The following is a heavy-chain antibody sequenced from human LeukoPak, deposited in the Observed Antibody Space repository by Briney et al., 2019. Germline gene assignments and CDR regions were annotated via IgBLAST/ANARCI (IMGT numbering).Heavy chain of an antibody. J-gene: IGHJ4*02. CDR3: ARRGPNWGFFDY. CDR1: GFTFSNHA. Sequence: GESLRLSCAASGFTFSNHAMSWVRQAPGKGLEWVSTISGSADSTYYAAPVKGRFTISGDNSKNTLYLQMNSLRAEDTAVYYCARRGPNWGFFDYWGRGTLVTVSS. CDR2: ISGSADST. D-gene: IGHD7-27*01. V-gene: IGHV3-23*01.